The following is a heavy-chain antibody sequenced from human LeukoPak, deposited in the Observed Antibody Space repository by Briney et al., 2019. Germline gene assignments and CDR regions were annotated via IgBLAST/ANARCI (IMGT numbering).Heavy chain of an antibody. V-gene: IGHV3-33*01. CDR2: IWYDGSNK. J-gene: IGHJ4*02. CDR1: GFTFSSYA. D-gene: IGHD3-22*01. Sequence: PGGSLRLSCAASGFTFSSYAMNWVRQAPGKGLEGVAVIWYDGSNKYYADSVKGRVTISRDNSKNTLFLQMDGLRAEDTAVYYCARGAWDSRVSFFFDSWGQGTLVTVSS. CDR3: ARGAWDSRVSFFFDS.